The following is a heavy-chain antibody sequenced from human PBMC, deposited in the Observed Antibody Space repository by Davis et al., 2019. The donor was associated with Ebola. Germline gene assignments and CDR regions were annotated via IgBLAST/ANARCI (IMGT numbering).Heavy chain of an antibody. V-gene: IGHV4-34*01. CDR2: INHSGST. CDR3: SRHPQYYDFWSGYSDY. J-gene: IGHJ4*02. D-gene: IGHD3-3*01. Sequence: SETLSLTCVVYGGSFSGYYWSWIRQPPGKGLEWIGEINHSGSTNYNPSLKSRVTISVDTSKNQFSLKLSSVTAADTAVYYCSRHPQYYDFWSGYSDYWGQGTLVTVSS. CDR1: GGSFSGYY.